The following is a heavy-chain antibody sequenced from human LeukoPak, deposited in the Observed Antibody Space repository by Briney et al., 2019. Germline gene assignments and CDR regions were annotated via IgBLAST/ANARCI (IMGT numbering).Heavy chain of an antibody. CDR3: ARVLLLYSSSWADAFDI. CDR1: GYTFTGYY. Sequence: ASVKVSCKASGYTFTGYYMHWVRQAPGQGLEWMGWINPNSGGTNYAQKFRGRVTMTRDTSISTAYMELSRLRSDDTAVYYCARVLLLYSSSWADAFDIWGQGTMVTVSS. V-gene: IGHV1-2*02. CDR2: INPNSGGT. D-gene: IGHD6-13*01. J-gene: IGHJ3*02.